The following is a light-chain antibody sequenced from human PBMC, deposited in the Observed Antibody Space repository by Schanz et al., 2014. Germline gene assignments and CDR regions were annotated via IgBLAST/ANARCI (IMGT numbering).Light chain of an antibody. CDR1: SSNIGSFYD. CDR2: GNN. Sequence: QSVLTQPPSVSGAPGQRVIISCTGSSSNIGSFYDVHWYQQFPGRAPQLVIYGNNNRPSGVPDRFSGSKSGTSASLAISGLQSEDEADYYCQSYDSSLSGSEVFGGGTKLTVL. V-gene: IGLV1-40*01. J-gene: IGLJ3*02. CDR3: QSYDSSLSGSEV.